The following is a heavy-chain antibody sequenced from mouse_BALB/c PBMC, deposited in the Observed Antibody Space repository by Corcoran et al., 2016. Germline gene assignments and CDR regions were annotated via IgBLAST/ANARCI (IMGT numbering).Heavy chain of an antibody. V-gene: IGHV14-1*02. J-gene: IGHJ2*01. D-gene: IGHD1-2*01. Sequence: EVQLQQSGAELVRPGALVKLSCKASGFNIKDYYMHWVKQRPEQGLEWIGWIDPENGNTIYDPTFQGKASITADTSSNTAYLPLSSLTAEDTAVYYGARRNFGSAYLDYGGQGTTLTVSS. CDR2: IDPENGNT. CDR1: GFNIKDYY. CDR3: ARRNFGSAYLDY.